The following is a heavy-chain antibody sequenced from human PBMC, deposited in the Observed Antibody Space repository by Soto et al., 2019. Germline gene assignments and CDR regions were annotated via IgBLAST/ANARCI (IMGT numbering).Heavy chain of an antibody. Sequence: GGSQRLSCGASGFTGSWNHVSWVRQAPGKGLEWVSVIYSGDGPYYADSVRGRFTMSRDNSQSTLYLQMNSLRAEDSAIYYCAAAVGSEYFDYWGQGTLVTV. CDR1: GFTGSWNH. CDR2: IYSGDGP. CDR3: AAAVGSEYFDY. V-gene: IGHV3-66*01. D-gene: IGHD6-13*01. J-gene: IGHJ4*02.